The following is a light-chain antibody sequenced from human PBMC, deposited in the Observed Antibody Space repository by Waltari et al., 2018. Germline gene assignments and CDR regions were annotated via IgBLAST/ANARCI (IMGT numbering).Light chain of an antibody. CDR1: NLGTKY. CDR2: QDH. Sequence: SYELAQPPSLSVSPGQTATITCSGDNLGTKYVSWYQQKPGQSPILVIFQDHTRPSGIPDRFSGSNSWNTATLTISGTQTMDEADYYCQAWDSRTAVFGGGTRLTVL. CDR3: QAWDSRTAV. V-gene: IGLV3-1*01. J-gene: IGLJ2*01.